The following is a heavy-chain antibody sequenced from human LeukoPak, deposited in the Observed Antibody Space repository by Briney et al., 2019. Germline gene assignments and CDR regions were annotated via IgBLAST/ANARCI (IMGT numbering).Heavy chain of an antibody. CDR2: MNPNSGNT. CDR3: ARGPNYYDSSGYGRNSDNWFDP. Sequence: VASVKVSCMASGYTFTSYDINWVRQATGQGLEWMGWMNPNSGNTGYAQKFQGRVTMTRNTSISTAYMELSSLRSEDTAVYYCARGPNYYDSSGYGRNSDNWFDPWGQGTLVTVSS. J-gene: IGHJ5*02. D-gene: IGHD3-22*01. CDR1: GYTFTSYD. V-gene: IGHV1-8*01.